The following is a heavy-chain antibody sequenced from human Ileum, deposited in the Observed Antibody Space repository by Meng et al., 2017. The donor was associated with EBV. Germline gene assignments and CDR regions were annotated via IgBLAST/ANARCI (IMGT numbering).Heavy chain of an antibody. Sequence: VQLQAAGPGMGKPSDPLSLPCAVSGYSISSTNWWGWIRQPPGKGLEWIGYIYYSGSTSYNPSLKSRVTMSVDTSKNQFSLNLNSVTAVDTAVYYCARNVPGTSAYYDWGQGTLVTVSS. D-gene: IGHD3-22*01. CDR3: ARNVPGTSAYYD. V-gene: IGHV4-28*01. CDR2: IYYSGST. J-gene: IGHJ4*02. CDR1: GYSISSTNW.